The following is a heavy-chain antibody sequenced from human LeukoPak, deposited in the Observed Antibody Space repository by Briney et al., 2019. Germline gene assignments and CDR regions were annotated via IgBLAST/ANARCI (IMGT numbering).Heavy chain of an antibody. V-gene: IGHV1-18*01. CDR2: ISTYNGNT. CDR1: GYSFVLYG. J-gene: IGHJ4*02. D-gene: IGHD4-17*01. CDR3: ARDEDYGIFVNVDY. Sequence: GASVKVSCKASGYSFVLYGISWVRQGPGQGPEWMGWISTYNGNTKYAEKFQGRVTMTTDTPTSTAYMELRSLRSDDTAVYYCARDEDYGIFVNVDYWGQGTLVTVSS.